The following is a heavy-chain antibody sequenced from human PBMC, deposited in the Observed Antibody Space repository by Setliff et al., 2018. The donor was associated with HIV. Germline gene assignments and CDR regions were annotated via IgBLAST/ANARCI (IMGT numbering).Heavy chain of an antibody. D-gene: IGHD3-3*01. Sequence: SETLSLTCTVSGDSVSGYYWTWIRQPPGKGLEWIGDIYYSGSTNYNPSLKSRVTISVDTSKNQFSLKLSSVTAADTAVYYCARQSDFWSGYYDGAFDIWGQGTMVT. CDR1: GDSVSGYY. CDR2: IYYSGST. J-gene: IGHJ3*02. CDR3: ARQSDFWSGYYDGAFDI. V-gene: IGHV4-59*08.